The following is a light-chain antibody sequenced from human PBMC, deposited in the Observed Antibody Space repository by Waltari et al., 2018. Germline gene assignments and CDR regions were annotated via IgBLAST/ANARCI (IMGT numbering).Light chain of an antibody. CDR1: SSNVRSKY. CDR3: ASWDDRLDAYV. Sequence: QSVLTQPPSASGTPGQRVIISCSGRSSNVRSKYVHWYHQLPGTAPKLLLFNDVDRPSGVPDRFSGSRSATSASLAISGLQSDDESTYYCASWDDRLDAYVFGTGTRVTVL. V-gene: IGLV1-44*01. CDR2: NDV. J-gene: IGLJ1*01.